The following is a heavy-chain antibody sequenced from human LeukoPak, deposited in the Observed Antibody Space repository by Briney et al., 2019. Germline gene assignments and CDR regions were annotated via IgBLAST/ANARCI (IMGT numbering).Heavy chain of an antibody. CDR1: GYTFTGYY. J-gene: IGHJ4*02. Sequence: ASVKASCKASGYTFTGYYMHWVRQAPGQGLEWMGWINPNSGGANYAQKFQGRVTMTRDTSISTAYMELSRLRSDDTAVYYCARGLNLYSSSSHFDYWGQGTLVTVSS. V-gene: IGHV1-2*02. CDR2: INPNSGGA. CDR3: ARGLNLYSSSSHFDY. D-gene: IGHD6-6*01.